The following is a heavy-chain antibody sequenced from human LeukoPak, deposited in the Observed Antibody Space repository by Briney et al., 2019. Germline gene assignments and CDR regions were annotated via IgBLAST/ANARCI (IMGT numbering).Heavy chain of an antibody. CDR1: GFTFGDYA. V-gene: IGHV3-49*03. CDR3: ARVTQGYDNINWFDP. D-gene: IGHD5-12*01. J-gene: IGHJ5*02. CDR2: IRSKAYGGTT. Sequence: GGSLRLSCTASGFTFGDYAMSWFRQAPGKGLEWVGFIRSKAYGGTTEYAASVKGRFTISRDDSKSIAYLQMNSLRAEDTAVYYCARVTQGYDNINWFDPWGHGTLVTVSS.